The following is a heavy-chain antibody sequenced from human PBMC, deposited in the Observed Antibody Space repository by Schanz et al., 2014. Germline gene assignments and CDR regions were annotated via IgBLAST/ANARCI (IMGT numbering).Heavy chain of an antibody. CDR1: GFTFNNYD. CDR2: ISGGGGSA. V-gene: IGHV3-23*01. D-gene: IGHD3-22*01. CDR3: AKVWGSDYFYPFDY. J-gene: IGHJ4*02. Sequence: EVQLLESGGGLVKPGGSLRLSCAASGFTFNNYDMNWVRLVPGKGLECVSGISGGGGSAYYADSVKGRFTISRDNSKXTLYLQMSSLRAEDTAVYYCAKVWGSDYFYPFDYWGQGTLVTVSS.